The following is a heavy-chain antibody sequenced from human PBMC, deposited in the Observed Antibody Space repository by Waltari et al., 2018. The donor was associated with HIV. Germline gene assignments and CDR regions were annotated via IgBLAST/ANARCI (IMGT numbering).Heavy chain of an antibody. CDR3: ARTTHGIDF. V-gene: IGHV3-48*04. CDR2: ITSSGYTI. J-gene: IGHJ4*02. Sequence: EVQLVESGGGLVQPGGYLRLSCVASGFTFSSYNMNWVRQAPGKGLEWLSYITSSGYTIYYADSVEGRFTVSRDNAKNSLYLQMNSLRAEDTAVYYCARTTHGIDFWGQGTLVTVSS. CDR1: GFTFSSYN. D-gene: IGHD1-1*01.